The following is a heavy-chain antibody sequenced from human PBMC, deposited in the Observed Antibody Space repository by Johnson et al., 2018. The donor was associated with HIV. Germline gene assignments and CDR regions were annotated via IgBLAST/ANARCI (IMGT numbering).Heavy chain of an antibody. CDR3: GRDRRLGDAFDI. V-gene: IGHV3-NL1*01. CDR1: GFTLSNYG. Sequence: QVQLVESGGGVVQPGRSLRLSCAASGFTLSNYGIHWVRQAPGTGLEWVSALSGSGGSTYYADSVKGRFTISRDDAKNTLYLQMNSLRPDTSAVYYCGRDRRLGDAFDIWGQGTMVTVSS. J-gene: IGHJ3*02. D-gene: IGHD6-19*01. CDR2: LSGSGGST.